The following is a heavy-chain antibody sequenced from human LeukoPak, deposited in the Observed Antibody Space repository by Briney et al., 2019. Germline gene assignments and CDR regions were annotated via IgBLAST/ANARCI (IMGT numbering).Heavy chain of an antibody. CDR3: ARAGHGFGELLYSPSCYMDV. Sequence: ASVKVSCKASGYTFTGYYMHWVRQAPGQGLEWMGWINPNSGGTNYAQKFQGRVTITADESTSTAYMELSSLRSEDTAVYYCARAGHGFGELLYSPSCYMDVWGKGTTVTISS. J-gene: IGHJ6*03. CDR1: GYTFTGYY. V-gene: IGHV1-2*02. D-gene: IGHD3-10*01. CDR2: INPNSGGT.